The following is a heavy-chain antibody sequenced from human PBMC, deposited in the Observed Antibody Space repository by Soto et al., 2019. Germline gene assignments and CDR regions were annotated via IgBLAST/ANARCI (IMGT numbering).Heavy chain of an antibody. CDR3: ESTTRVVAAFVPSYYMDV. CDR1: GFTFSSYW. V-gene: IGHV3-74*01. D-gene: IGHD2-15*01. J-gene: IGHJ6*03. CDR2: INSDGSST. Sequence: HPGGSLRLSCAASGFTFSSYWMHWVRQAPGKGLVWVSRINSDGSSTSYADSVKGRFTISRDNAKNTLYLQMNSLRAEDTAVYYCESTTRVVAAFVPSYYMDVWGKGTTVTVSS.